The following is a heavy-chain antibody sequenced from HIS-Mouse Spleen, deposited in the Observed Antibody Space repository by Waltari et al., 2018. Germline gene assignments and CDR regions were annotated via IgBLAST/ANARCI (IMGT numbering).Heavy chain of an antibody. CDR3: AREIPYSSSWYDWYFDL. D-gene: IGHD6-13*01. CDR1: GCSISSSSFF. Sequence: QLQLQESGPGLVKPSETLSLTCTVSGCSISSSSFFWGWIRQPPGQGMEWIGSIYYSGRTYYNPSLKSRVTISVDTSKNQFSLKLSSVTAADTAVYCCAREIPYSSSWYDWYFDLWGRGTLVTVSS. CDR2: IYYSGRT. V-gene: IGHV4-39*07. J-gene: IGHJ2*01.